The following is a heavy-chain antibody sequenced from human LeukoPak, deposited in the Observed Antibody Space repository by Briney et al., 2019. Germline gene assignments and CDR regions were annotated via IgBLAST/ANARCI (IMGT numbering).Heavy chain of an antibody. J-gene: IGHJ4*02. D-gene: IGHD5-12*01. CDR2: INHSGST. V-gene: IGHV4-34*01. Sequence: SETLSLTCAVYGGSFSGYYWSWIRQPPGKGLEWIGEINHSGSTNYNPSLKSRVTISVDTSKNQFSLKLSSVTAADTGVYYCARLSGYDWESFYDYWGQGTLVTVAS. CDR1: GGSFSGYY. CDR3: ARLSGYDWESFYDY.